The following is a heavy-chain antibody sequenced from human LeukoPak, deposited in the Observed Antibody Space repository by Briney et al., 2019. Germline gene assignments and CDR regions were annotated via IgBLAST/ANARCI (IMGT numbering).Heavy chain of an antibody. CDR3: ARGPPGSSGY. Sequence: GGSLRLSCAASGFPVSSNYMSWVRQAPGKGLEWVSVIYSGGSTYYADSVKGRFTISRDNSKNTLYLQMNSLRAEDTAVYYCARGPPGSSGYWGQGTLVTVSS. V-gene: IGHV3-66*01. CDR2: IYSGGST. D-gene: IGHD1-14*01. J-gene: IGHJ4*02. CDR1: GFPVSSNY.